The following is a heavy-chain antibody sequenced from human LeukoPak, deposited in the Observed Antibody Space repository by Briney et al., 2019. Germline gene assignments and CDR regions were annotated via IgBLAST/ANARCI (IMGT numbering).Heavy chain of an antibody. CDR3: ARVPDYYGSGSYSLLFDY. CDR2: ITAYHGNT. V-gene: IGHV1-18*04. Sequence: GASVKVSCKASGYTFTSYGISWVRQAPGQGLEWMGWITAYHGNTNYAQKLQGRVTMTTDTSTSTAYMELRSLRSDDTAVYYCARVPDYYGSGSYSLLFDYWGQGTLVTVSS. J-gene: IGHJ4*02. D-gene: IGHD3-10*01. CDR1: GYTFTSYG.